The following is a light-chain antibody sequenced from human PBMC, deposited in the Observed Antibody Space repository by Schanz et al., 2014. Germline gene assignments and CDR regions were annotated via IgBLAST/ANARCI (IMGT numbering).Light chain of an antibody. V-gene: IGKV1-39*01. J-gene: IGKJ2*02. CDR3: QQLNSYPRT. CDR1: QSISSY. CDR2: AAT. Sequence: DIQMTQSPSSLSASVGDRVTITCRASQSISSYLNWYQQKPGKAPKLLIYAATSLQSGVPSSFSGSGSGTDFTLTISSLQPEDFATYYCQQLNSYPRTFGQGTKLEIK.